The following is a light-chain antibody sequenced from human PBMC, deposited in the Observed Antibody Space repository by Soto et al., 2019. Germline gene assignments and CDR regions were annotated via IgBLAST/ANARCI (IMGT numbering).Light chain of an antibody. Sequence: QSGLTQPASVSESPGRSITIYCTGTSSDVGGYKYVSWYQQHPGKAPKLMIYEVSTRPSGVSNRFSGSKSGNTASLTISGLQAEDEADYYCSSYTSSSSHYVFGTGTKVTVL. V-gene: IGLV2-14*01. J-gene: IGLJ1*01. CDR3: SSYTSSSSHYV. CDR1: SSDVGGYKY. CDR2: EVS.